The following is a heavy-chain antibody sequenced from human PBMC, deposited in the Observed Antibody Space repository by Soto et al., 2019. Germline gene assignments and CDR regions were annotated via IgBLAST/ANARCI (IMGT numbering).Heavy chain of an antibody. CDR1: GYTLTELS. J-gene: IGHJ3*02. Sequence: ASVKVSCKVSGYTLTELSMHRVRQAPGKGLEWMGGFDPEDGETIYSQKFQGRVTMTEDTSTDTAYMELSSLRSEDTAVYYCATGEGIFDAFDSWGQGKMVTVSS. D-gene: IGHD3-10*01. CDR2: FDPEDGET. CDR3: ATGEGIFDAFDS. V-gene: IGHV1-24*01.